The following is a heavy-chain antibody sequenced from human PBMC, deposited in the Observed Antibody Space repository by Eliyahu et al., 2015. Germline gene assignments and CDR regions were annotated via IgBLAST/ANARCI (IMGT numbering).Heavy chain of an antibody. J-gene: IGHJ4*02. D-gene: IGHD3-22*01. Sequence: EVQLVESXGGLVKPGXSXRLSCVVSGFPFTNYSMTWVRQAPGKGLEWVATMYTGDYIFYSDSVKGRFSISRDNAKNSFFLQMDNVRLEDTGVYYCARGLGYSSWGRGTLVTVSS. CDR1: GFPFTNYS. CDR3: ARGLGYSS. V-gene: IGHV3-21*01. CDR2: MYTGDYI.